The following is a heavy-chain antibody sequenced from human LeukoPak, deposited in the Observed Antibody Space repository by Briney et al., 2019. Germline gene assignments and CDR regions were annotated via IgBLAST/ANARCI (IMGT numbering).Heavy chain of an antibody. CDR2: IIPIFDTA. CDR1: GGTFSSYA. D-gene: IGHD2-2*01. Sequence: SVKVSCKASGGTFSSYAISWVRQAPGQGLEWMGGIIPIFDTANYAQKFQGRVTITTDESTSTAYMELSSLRSEDTAVYYCARVMGKDIVVVPAAPRGAFDIWGQGTMVTVSS. J-gene: IGHJ3*02. V-gene: IGHV1-69*05. CDR3: ARVMGKDIVVVPAAPRGAFDI.